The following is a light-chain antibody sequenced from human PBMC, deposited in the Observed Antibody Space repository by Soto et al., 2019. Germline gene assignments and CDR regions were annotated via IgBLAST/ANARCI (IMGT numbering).Light chain of an antibody. CDR1: QNINNY. Sequence: DIQMTQSPSSLSAALGDRVTLTFRASQNINNYLHWYQLKPGKAPKLLIYGASGLQSGVPSRFSGSGSGTHFTLTISSLQPEDFATYFCQQTYNTPQTFGGGTKVDIK. CDR2: GAS. V-gene: IGKV1-39*01. J-gene: IGKJ4*01. CDR3: QQTYNTPQT.